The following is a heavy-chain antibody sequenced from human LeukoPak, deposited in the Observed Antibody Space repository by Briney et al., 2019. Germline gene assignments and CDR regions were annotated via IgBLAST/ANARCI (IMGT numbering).Heavy chain of an antibody. Sequence: SVKVSCKASGGTFSSYAISWVRQAPGQGLEWMGGIIPIFGTANYAQKFQGRVTITTDESTSTAYMELRSLRSEDTAVYYCARESAVWRAPENDAFDIWGQGTMVTVSS. J-gene: IGHJ3*02. D-gene: IGHD3-3*01. CDR2: IIPIFGTA. V-gene: IGHV1-69*05. CDR3: ARESAVWRAPENDAFDI. CDR1: GGTFSSYA.